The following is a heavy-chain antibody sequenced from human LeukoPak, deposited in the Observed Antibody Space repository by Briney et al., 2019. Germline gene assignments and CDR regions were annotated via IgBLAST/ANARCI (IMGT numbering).Heavy chain of an antibody. Sequence: PSETLSLTCTVSGGSISSSSYYWSWIRQPPGKGLEWIGEINHSGSTNYNPSLKSRVTISVDTSKNQFSLKLSSVAAADTAVYYCARGRGVVPAAIRRGVFWFDPWGQGTLVTVSS. J-gene: IGHJ5*02. V-gene: IGHV4-39*07. D-gene: IGHD2-2*02. CDR2: INHSGST. CDR1: GGSISSSSYY. CDR3: ARGRGVVPAAIRRGVFWFDP.